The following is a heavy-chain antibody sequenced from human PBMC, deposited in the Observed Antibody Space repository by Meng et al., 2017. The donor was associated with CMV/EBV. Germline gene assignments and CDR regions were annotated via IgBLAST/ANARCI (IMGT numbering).Heavy chain of an antibody. CDR1: GYTFTSYY. CDR2: INPSGGST. D-gene: IGHD5-18*01. J-gene: IGHJ4*02. V-gene: IGHV1-46*01. Sequence: GYTFTSYYMNWGRQAPGQGLEWMGIINPSGGSTSYAQKFQGRVTMTRDTSTSTVYMELSSLRSEDTAVYYCARVDVDTAMDEEGFDYWGQGTLVTVSS. CDR3: ARVDVDTAMDEEGFDY.